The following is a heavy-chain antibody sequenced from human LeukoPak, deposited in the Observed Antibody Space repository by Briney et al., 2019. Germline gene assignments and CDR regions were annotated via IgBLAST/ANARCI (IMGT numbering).Heavy chain of an antibody. Sequence: AGGSLRLSCAASGFTFSSYEMNWVRQAPGKGREGVSYISSSGSTIYYADSVKGRFPISRDNAKNSLYLQMNSLRAEDTAVYYCAREATSGSYFDYWGQGTLVTVSS. CDR3: AREATSGSYFDY. V-gene: IGHV3-48*03. CDR1: GFTFSSYE. J-gene: IGHJ4*02. CDR2: ISSSGSTI. D-gene: IGHD1-26*01.